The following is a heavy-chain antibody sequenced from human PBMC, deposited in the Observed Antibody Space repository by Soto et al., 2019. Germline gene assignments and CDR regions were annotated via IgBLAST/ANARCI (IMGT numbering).Heavy chain of an antibody. CDR1: SGSLSGYY. D-gene: IGHD6-6*01. CDR2: ISPSGTT. J-gene: IGHJ4*02. CDR3: ARAPKVSGSAQTRPDF. Sequence: SETLSLTCSLYSGSLSGYYWSWIRQPPGKGLEWIGEISPSGTTNYSPSLKTRVSISVDTSKNQFSLNLTSLTAAETAVYYCARAPKVSGSAQTRPDFWGQGSLVTVSS. V-gene: IGHV4-34*01.